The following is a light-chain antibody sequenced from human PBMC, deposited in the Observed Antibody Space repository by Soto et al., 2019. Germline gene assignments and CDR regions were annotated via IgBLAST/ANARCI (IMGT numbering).Light chain of an antibody. J-gene: IGLJ1*01. Sequence: QSVLTQPPSASGAPGQRVTFSCSGSKSDIGSNYVFWYQQLPGMAPKLLTYRNSQRPSGVPDRFSGYKSGTSASLAISGLRSEHQADYYCTSWHDSLNGNVFGTGTKVTVL. CDR3: TSWHDSLNGNV. V-gene: IGLV1-47*01. CDR2: RNS. CDR1: KSDIGSNY.